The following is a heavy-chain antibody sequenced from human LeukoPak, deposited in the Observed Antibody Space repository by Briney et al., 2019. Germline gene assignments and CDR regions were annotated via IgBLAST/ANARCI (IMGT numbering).Heavy chain of an antibody. Sequence: SETLSLTCTVSGGSISSSFYYWSWIRQPPGKGLEWIGEINHSGSTNYNPSLKSRVIISVDTSKNQFSLKLSSVTAADTAVYYCARVRPPYDFWSGYAMDVWGQGTAVTVSS. D-gene: IGHD3-3*01. J-gene: IGHJ6*02. CDR3: ARVRPPYDFWSGYAMDV. CDR2: INHSGST. V-gene: IGHV4-39*07. CDR1: GGSISSSFYY.